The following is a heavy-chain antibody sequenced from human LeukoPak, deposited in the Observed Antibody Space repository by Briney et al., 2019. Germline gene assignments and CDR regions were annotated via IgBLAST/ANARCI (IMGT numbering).Heavy chain of an antibody. Sequence: SETLSLTCTVSGYSISSGYYWGWIRQPPGKGLERIGSIYHSGSTYYNPSLKSRVTISVDTSKNQFSLKLSSVTAADTAVYYCARVLWELRVFDYWGQGTLVTVSS. CDR3: ARVLWELRVFDY. J-gene: IGHJ4*02. CDR2: IYHSGST. D-gene: IGHD1-26*01. V-gene: IGHV4-38-2*02. CDR1: GYSISSGYY.